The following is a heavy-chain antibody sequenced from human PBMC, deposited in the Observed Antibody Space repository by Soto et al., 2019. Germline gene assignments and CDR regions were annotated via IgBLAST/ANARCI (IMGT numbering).Heavy chain of an antibody. CDR2: ISGSGGST. CDR1: GFTFSSYA. D-gene: IGHD6-6*01. J-gene: IGHJ4*02. V-gene: IGHV3-23*01. CDR3: AKSVGGIAARSCYCVY. Sequence: EVQLLESGGGLVQPGGSLRLSCAASGFTFSSYAMSWVRQAPGKGLEWVSAISGSGGSTYYADSVKGRFTISRDNSKNTLYLQMNNLGAEDTARYYCAKSVGGIAARSCYCVYWGQGTLVAVSS.